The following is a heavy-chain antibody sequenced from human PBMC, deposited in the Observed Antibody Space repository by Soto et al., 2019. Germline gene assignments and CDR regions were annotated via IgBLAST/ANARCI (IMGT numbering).Heavy chain of an antibody. J-gene: IGHJ4*02. CDR3: ARVSPPRPYDY. V-gene: IGHV3-48*01. CDR2: ISSSSSTI. CDR1: GFTFSSYS. Sequence: GGSLRLSCAASGFTFSSYSMNWVRQAPGKGLEWVSYISSSSSTIYYADSVKGRFTISRDNAKNSLYLQMNSLRAEDTAVYYCARVSPPRPYDYWGQGTLVTVSS.